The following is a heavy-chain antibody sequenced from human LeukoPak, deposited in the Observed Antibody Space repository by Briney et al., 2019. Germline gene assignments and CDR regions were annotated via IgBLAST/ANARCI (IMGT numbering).Heavy chain of an antibody. CDR2: IYTSGST. D-gene: IGHD6-19*01. J-gene: IGHJ4*02. CDR3: ARHSSGYSSGFFFDY. Sequence: PSETLSLTRTVSGGSISSYYWSWIRQPPGKGLEWIGYIYTSGSTNYNPSLKSRVTISVDTSKNQFSLKLSSVTAADTAVYYCARHSSGYSSGFFFDYWGQGTLVTVSS. CDR1: GGSISSYY. V-gene: IGHV4-4*09.